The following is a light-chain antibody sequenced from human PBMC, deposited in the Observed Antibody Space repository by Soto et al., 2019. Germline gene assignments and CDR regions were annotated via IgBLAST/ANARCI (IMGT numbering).Light chain of an antibody. Sequence: QSVLTQPASVSGSPGQSITISCTGTSSDVGSYNLVSWYQQHPGKAPKLMIYEVSKRPSGVSNRFSGSKSGNTASLTISGLQAEDEADYYCCSYAGSSTFLYVFGTGTKATV. CDR3: CSYAGSSTFLYV. V-gene: IGLV2-23*02. J-gene: IGLJ1*01. CDR1: SSDVGSYNL. CDR2: EVS.